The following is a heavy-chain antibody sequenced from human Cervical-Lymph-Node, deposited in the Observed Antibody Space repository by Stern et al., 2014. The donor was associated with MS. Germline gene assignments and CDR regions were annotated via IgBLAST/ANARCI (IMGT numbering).Heavy chain of an antibody. J-gene: IGHJ4*02. CDR2: INPSDGCR. CDR3: TRRNYGTYYFDY. V-gene: IGHV1-46*01. CDR1: GYTFTSYY. D-gene: IGHD1/OR15-1a*01. Sequence: QLVQSGAEVKKPGASVKVSCKTSGYTFTSYYVHWVRQAPGQGLEWMGMINPSDGCRSYTQKFQGRVTMTRDTAASTVYMELSSLRFEDTAMYYCTRRNYGTYYFDYWGQGTVVTVSS.